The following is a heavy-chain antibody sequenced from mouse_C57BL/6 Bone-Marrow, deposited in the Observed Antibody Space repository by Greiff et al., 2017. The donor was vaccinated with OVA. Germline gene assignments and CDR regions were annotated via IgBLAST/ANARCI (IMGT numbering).Heavy chain of an antibody. CDR2: IDPSDSET. Sequence: VKLQQPGAELVRPGSSVKLSCKASGYTFTSYWMHWVKQRPIQGLEWIGNIDPSDSETHYNQKFKDKATLTVDKSSSTAYMQLSSLTSEDSAVYYCARRRSIYYDYDGYAMDYWGQGTSVTVSS. D-gene: IGHD2-4*01. J-gene: IGHJ4*01. CDR3: ARRRSIYYDYDGYAMDY. CDR1: GYTFTSYW. V-gene: IGHV1-52*01.